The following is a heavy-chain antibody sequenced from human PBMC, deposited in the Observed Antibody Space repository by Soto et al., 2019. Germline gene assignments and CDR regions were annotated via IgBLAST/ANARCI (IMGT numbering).Heavy chain of an antibody. D-gene: IGHD4-4*01. CDR1: GFTFSSYA. J-gene: IGHJ3*02. CDR3: AKVNDRLEYDAVDI. Sequence: GGSLRLSCAASGFTFSSYAMSWVRQAPGKGLEWVSAISDSGGSKYYADSVKGRFTISRDNSKNTLYLQMNSLRAEDTAVYYCAKVNDRLEYDAVDIWGQGTMVTVSS. CDR2: ISDSGGSK. V-gene: IGHV3-23*01.